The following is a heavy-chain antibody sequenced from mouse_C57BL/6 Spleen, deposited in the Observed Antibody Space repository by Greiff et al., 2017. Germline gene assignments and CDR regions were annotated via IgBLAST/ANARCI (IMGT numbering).Heavy chain of an antibody. CDR2: IYPGSGST. D-gene: IGHD1-1*01. Sequence: QVQLQQPGAELVKPGASVKMSCKASGYTFTSYWITWVKQRPGQGLEWIGDIYPGSGSTNYNEKFKSKATLTVDTSSSTAYMQLSSLTSEDAAVYYCARNGMGYAMDYWGQGTSVTVSS. CDR1: GYTFTSYW. CDR3: ARNGMGYAMDY. V-gene: IGHV1-55*01. J-gene: IGHJ4*01.